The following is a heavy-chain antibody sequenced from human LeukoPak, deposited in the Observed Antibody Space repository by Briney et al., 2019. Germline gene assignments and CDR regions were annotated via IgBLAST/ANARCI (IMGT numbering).Heavy chain of an antibody. J-gene: IGHJ5*02. Sequence: GESLRLSCAASGFTFITSWMSWLRQAPGKGLEWVAHIKPDGSEKYYVDSVKGRFTISRDNAKKSLSLQMNSLRAEDTAVYYCARDGVVITTGYWFDHWGRGTQVTVSS. CDR2: IKPDGSEK. CDR3: ARDGVVITTGYWFDH. V-gene: IGHV3-7*01. CDR1: GFTFITSW. D-gene: IGHD3-22*01.